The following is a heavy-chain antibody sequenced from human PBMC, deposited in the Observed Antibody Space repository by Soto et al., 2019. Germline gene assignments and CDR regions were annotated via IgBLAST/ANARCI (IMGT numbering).Heavy chain of an antibody. J-gene: IGHJ4*02. CDR2: IIPIFDTI. CDR3: TRGPIGDYYFDL. V-gene: IGHV1-69*18. D-gene: IGHD4-17*01. Sequence: QVQLVQSGAEVKKPGSSVKGSCKTSGGTFSNSAINWVRQAPGQGLEWMGNIIPIFDTINYAQTFQERVTITADESTRTASMELSSLRSEDTAVYYWTRGPIGDYYFDLWGQGTRVTVSS. CDR1: GGTFSNSA.